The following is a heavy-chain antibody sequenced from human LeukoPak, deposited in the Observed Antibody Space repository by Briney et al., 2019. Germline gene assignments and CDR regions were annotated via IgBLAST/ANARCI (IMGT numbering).Heavy chain of an antibody. V-gene: IGHV4-34*01. CDR3: ARERAAAQLVTFFDY. Sequence: SETLSLTCAVYGGSFSGYYWSWIRQPPGKGLEWIGEINHSGSTNYNPSLKSRVTISVDTSKNQFSLKLSSVTAADTAVYYCARERAAAQLVTFFDYWGRGTLVTVSS. J-gene: IGHJ4*02. CDR2: INHSGST. D-gene: IGHD6-6*01. CDR1: GGSFSGYY.